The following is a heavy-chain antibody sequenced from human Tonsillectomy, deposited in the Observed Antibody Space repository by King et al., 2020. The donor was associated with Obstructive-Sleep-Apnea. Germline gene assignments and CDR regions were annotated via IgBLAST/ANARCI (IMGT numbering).Heavy chain of an antibody. CDR1: GFTFSSYS. J-gene: IGHJ6*02. Sequence: EVQLVESGGGLVKPGGSLRLSCAASGFTFSSYSMNWVRQAPGKGLEWVSSISSSSSYIYYADSVKGRFTISRDNAKNSLYLQKNSLRAEDTAVYYCARDKYGVNYAFWSGYGDGMDVWGQGTTVTVSS. CDR3: ARDKYGVNYAFWSGYGDGMDV. D-gene: IGHD3-3*01. CDR2: ISSSSSYI. V-gene: IGHV3-21*01.